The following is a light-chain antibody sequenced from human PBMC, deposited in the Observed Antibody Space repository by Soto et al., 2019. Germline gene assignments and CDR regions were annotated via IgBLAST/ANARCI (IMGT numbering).Light chain of an antibody. V-gene: IGKV3-20*01. CDR1: QNIRSNY. CDR2: GAV. J-gene: IGKJ1*01. CDR3: KQYHSPPLT. Sequence: EIVLTQSPGTLSLSPGQRATLSCRASQNIRSNYVAWFQQTPGQAPRLLIYGAVNKASGIPDRFSGSGSGTEFTLTISSLEPEDFVVYYCKQYHSPPLTFGQGTKVEIK.